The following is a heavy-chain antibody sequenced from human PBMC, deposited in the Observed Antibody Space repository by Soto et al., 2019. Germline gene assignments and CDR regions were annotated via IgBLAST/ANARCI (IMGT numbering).Heavy chain of an antibody. D-gene: IGHD5-18*01. CDR1: AFTFSSYA. V-gene: IGHV3-23*01. J-gene: IGHJ4*02. CDR3: AKDGRIHLYSPPFDY. Sequence: EVQLLESGGGLVQQGGSLRLSCAASAFTFSSYAMSWVRQTPRKGLEWVSSISGSGDSTFYADSVKGRFTISRDNSKNKMYLEMSSLRAEDTAIYFCAKDGRIHLYSPPFDYWGQGALVSVTS. CDR2: ISGSGDST.